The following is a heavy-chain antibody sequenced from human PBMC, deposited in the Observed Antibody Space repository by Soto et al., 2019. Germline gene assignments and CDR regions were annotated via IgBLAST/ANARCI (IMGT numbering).Heavy chain of an antibody. J-gene: IGHJ4*02. D-gene: IGHD3-3*01. V-gene: IGHV4-39*01. CDR1: GGSLSRSSYY. CDR2: IYYSGST. Sequence: TLSLTCTVSGGSLSRSSYYWGWVRPPPGEGVEWIGSIYYSGSTYYNPSLKSRVTISVDTSKNQFSLKLSSVTAADTAVYYCARRRITIFGVVIISDYFDYWGQGTLVTVSS. CDR3: ARRRITIFGVVIISDYFDY.